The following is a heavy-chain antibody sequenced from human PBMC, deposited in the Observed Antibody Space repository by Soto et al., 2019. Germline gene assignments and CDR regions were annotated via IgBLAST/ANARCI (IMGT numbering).Heavy chain of an antibody. J-gene: IGHJ4*02. Sequence: SETLSLTCSVSGDSINSDKYYWGWIRHPPGKGLEWIGSIYFRGSTYYNPSLQTRVTMSLDKSKSQFSLKLNSVTAADSAVYFCARLEGLATISYYFDFWGQGALVTVSS. V-gene: IGHV4-39*01. CDR2: IYFRGST. CDR3: ARLEGLATISYYFDF. CDR1: GDSINSDKYY. D-gene: IGHD3-9*01.